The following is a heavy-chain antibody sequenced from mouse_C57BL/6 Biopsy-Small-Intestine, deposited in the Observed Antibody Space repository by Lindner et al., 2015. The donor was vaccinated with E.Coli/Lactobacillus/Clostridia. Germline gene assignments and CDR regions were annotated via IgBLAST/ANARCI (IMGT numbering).Heavy chain of an antibody. CDR3: ATIYFYGSTYYYAMDY. J-gene: IGHJ4*01. Sequence: VQLQESGAELVKPGASVKISCKGSGYAFSSYWMNWVKQRPGRGLEWIGQIYPGYGDTNYNGKFKGKATLTADKSSSTAYMQLSSLTSEDSAVYFCATIYFYGSTYYYAMDYWGSGNLSHRLL. D-gene: IGHD1-1*01. CDR1: GYAFSSYW. V-gene: IGHV1-80*01. CDR2: IYPGYGDT.